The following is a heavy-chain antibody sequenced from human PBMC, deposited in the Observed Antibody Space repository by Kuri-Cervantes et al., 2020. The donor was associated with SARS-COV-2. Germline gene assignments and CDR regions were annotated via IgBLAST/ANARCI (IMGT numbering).Heavy chain of an antibody. V-gene: IGHV3-74*01. CDR1: GFTFSSYW. CDR2: INSDGSSI. D-gene: IGHD5-18*01. Sequence: GESLKISCAASGFTFSSYWMHWVRQAPGRGLVWVSRINSDGSSISYADSVKGRFTISRDNAKNTLYLQMNSLRAEDTAVYYCAREDTLNYYYYMDVWGKGTTVTVSS. CDR3: AREDTLNYYYYMDV. J-gene: IGHJ6*03.